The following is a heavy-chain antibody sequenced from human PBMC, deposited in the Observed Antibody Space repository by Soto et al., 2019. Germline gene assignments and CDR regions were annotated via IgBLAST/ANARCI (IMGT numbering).Heavy chain of an antibody. Sequence: ASVKVSCKASGYTFTSYDINWVRQATGQGLEWMGWMNPNSGNTGYAQKFQGRVTMTRNTSISTAYMELSSLRSEDTAVYYRIITGTTDAAFDIWGQGTMVTVSS. J-gene: IGHJ3*02. CDR1: GYTFTSYD. V-gene: IGHV1-8*01. CDR2: MNPNSGNT. CDR3: IITGTTDAAFDI. D-gene: IGHD1-7*01.